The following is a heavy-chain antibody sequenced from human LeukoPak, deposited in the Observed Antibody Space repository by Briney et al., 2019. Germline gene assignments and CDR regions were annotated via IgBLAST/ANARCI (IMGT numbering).Heavy chain of an antibody. J-gene: IGHJ4*02. D-gene: IGHD3-10*01. CDR2: IYSGGNT. CDR1: GFTFSNAW. CDR3: ARTEYGSGSYSDS. V-gene: IGHV3-53*01. Sequence: GGSLRLSCAASGFTFSNAWMTWVRQAPGKGLEWVSVIYSGGNTYYADSVKGRFTISRDTSKNKLYLQMNSLRAEDTAVYYCARTEYGSGSYSDSWGQGTLVTVSS.